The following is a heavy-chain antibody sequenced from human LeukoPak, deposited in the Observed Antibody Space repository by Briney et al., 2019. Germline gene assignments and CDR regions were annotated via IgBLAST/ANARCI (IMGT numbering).Heavy chain of an antibody. D-gene: IGHD6-13*01. CDR1: GGSVSISSYY. CDR2: IYYSGST. V-gene: IGHV4-61*01. CDR3: AREVAAAGIDY. Sequence: SETLSLTCTVSGGSVSISSYYWSWIRQPPGKGLEWIGYIYYSGSTNYNPSLKSRVTISVDTSKNQFSLKLSSVTAADTAVYYCAREVAAAGIDYWGQGTLVTVSS. J-gene: IGHJ4*02.